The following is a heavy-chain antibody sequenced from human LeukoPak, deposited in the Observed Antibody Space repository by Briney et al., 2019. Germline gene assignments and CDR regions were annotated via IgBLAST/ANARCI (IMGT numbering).Heavy chain of an antibody. CDR3: ARLRPKNAYYYYGMDV. D-gene: IGHD1-1*01. CDR1: GVSFSGYY. Sequence: SETLSLTCAVYGVSFSGYYWSWICQPPGKGLEWIGEINHSGSTNYNPSLKSRVTISVDTSKNQFSLKLSSVTAADTAVYYSARLRPKNAYYYYGMDVWGQGTTVTVSS. J-gene: IGHJ6*02. CDR2: INHSGST. V-gene: IGHV4-34*01.